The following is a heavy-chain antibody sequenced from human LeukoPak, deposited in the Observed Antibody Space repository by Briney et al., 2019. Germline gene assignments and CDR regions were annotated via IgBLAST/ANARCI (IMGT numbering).Heavy chain of an antibody. V-gene: IGHV3-74*03. CDR2: INSDGRSI. CDR1: GFTFSRYW. J-gene: IGHJ4*02. D-gene: IGHD7-27*01. Sequence: GGSLRLSCVADGFTFSRYWMHWVSQAQGKGGGWVSRINSDGRSITYADSVKGRLTISRDNAKNTLYLQMTSLRVEDTAVYYCGRGSGVADYWGQGALVTVSS. CDR3: GRGSGVADY.